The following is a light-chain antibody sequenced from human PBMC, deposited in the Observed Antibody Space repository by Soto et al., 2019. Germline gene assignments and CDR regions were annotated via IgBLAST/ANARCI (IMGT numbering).Light chain of an antibody. CDR2: GAS. Sequence: EIVLTQSPGTLPLSPEERVTLSCRASQSVRISYLAWYQQKPGQSPRLLFYGASSRATGIPDRFSGSGSGTNFTLTISRLESEDFAVYYCQQYGISPLTFGPGTKVDI. J-gene: IGKJ3*01. CDR1: QSVRISY. V-gene: IGKV3-20*01. CDR3: QQYGISPLT.